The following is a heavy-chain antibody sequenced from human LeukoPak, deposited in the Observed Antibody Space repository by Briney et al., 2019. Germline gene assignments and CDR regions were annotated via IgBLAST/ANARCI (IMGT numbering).Heavy chain of an antibody. Sequence: SETLSLTCTVSGGSISSGGYYWSWIRQHPGKGLEWIGYIYYSGSTYYNPSLKSRVTISVDTSKNQFSLKLCSVTAADTAVYYCARDPRIAAGPYGMDVWGQGTTVTVSS. J-gene: IGHJ6*02. CDR3: ARDPRIAAGPYGMDV. D-gene: IGHD6-13*01. CDR1: GGSISSGGYY. CDR2: IYYSGST. V-gene: IGHV4-31*03.